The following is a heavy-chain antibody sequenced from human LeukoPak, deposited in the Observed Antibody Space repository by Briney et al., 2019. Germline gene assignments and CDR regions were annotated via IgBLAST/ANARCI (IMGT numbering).Heavy chain of an antibody. J-gene: IGHJ4*02. D-gene: IGHD2-15*01. CDR3: ARDLRCSGGSCYWRIDY. CDR1: GYTFTSYA. V-gene: IGHV1-2*02. Sequence: ASVKVSCKASGYTFTSYAMNWVRQAPGQGLEWMGWINPNSGGTNYAQKFQGRVTMTRDTSISTAYMELSRLRSDDTAVYYCARDLRCSGGSCYWRIDYWGQGTLVTVSS. CDR2: INPNSGGT.